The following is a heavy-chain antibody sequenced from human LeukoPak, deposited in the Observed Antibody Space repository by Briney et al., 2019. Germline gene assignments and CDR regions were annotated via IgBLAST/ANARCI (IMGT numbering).Heavy chain of an antibody. CDR1: GGSVSSGSYY. CDR3: ARIVVVVAATPVDWFDP. D-gene: IGHD2-15*01. J-gene: IGHJ5*02. V-gene: IGHV4-61*01. Sequence: PSETLSPTCTVSGGSVSSGSYYWSWIRQPPGKGLEWIGYIYYSGSTNYNPSLKSRVTISVDTSKNQFSLKLSSVTAADTAVYYYARIVVVVAATPVDWFDPWGQGTLVTVSS. CDR2: IYYSGST.